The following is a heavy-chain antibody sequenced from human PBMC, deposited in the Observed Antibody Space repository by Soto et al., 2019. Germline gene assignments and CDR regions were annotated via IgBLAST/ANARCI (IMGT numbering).Heavy chain of an antibody. CDR1: GCSISRGDYY. Sequence: QVRLQESGPGLVKPSKTLSLTCTVSGCSISRGDYYWSWIRHHPGGVLQWNWYIPYSVNTYYDPSLKCRLTMSVVTSKNQFSLNLSSVTAADTAVYYCARTPGGAPTDYYFDYWGLGPLVTASS. D-gene: IGHD2-21*02. CDR3: ARTPGGAPTDYYFDY. V-gene: IGHV4-31*03. J-gene: IGHJ4*02. CDR2: IPYSVNT.